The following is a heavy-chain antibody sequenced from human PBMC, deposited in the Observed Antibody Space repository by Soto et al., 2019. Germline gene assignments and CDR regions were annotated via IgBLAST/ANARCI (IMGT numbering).Heavy chain of an antibody. Sequence: TLSLTGTVSGGSISSSSYYWGWIRQPPGKGLEWIGSIYYSGSTYYNPSLKSRVTISVDTSKNQFSLKLSSVTAADTAVYYCAREKYDFWSGYPPPFDYWGQGTLVTVSS. CDR1: GGSISSSSYY. CDR3: AREKYDFWSGYPPPFDY. D-gene: IGHD3-3*01. J-gene: IGHJ4*02. V-gene: IGHV4-39*02. CDR2: IYYSGST.